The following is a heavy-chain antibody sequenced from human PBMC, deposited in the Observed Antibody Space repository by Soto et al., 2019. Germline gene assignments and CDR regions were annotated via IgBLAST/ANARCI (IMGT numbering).Heavy chain of an antibody. J-gene: IGHJ3*02. Sequence: QVQLQESGPGLVKPSGTLSLTCAVSGGSISSSNWWSWVRQPPGKGLEWLGGIYHSGSTNYNPSRKCRVTISVDKSKNQSSLKLSSVTAADTAVYYCARGGWGCSGGSCSYHDAFDIWGQGTMVTVSS. D-gene: IGHD2-15*01. CDR3: ARGGWGCSGGSCSYHDAFDI. CDR1: GGSISSSNW. V-gene: IGHV4-4*02. CDR2: IYHSGST.